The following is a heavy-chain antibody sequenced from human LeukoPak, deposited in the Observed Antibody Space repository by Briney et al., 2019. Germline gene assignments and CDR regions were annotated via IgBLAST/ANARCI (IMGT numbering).Heavy chain of an antibody. J-gene: IGHJ4*02. D-gene: IGHD5-12*01. Sequence: PGGSLRLSCAASGFTFSSYSMNWVRQAPGKGLEWVSSISSGTSYIYYADSVKGRFTISRDNAKNSLYLQMNSLRAEDTAVYYCARAEGIVATGDYWGQGTLVTVSS. CDR1: GFTFSSYS. CDR3: ARAEGIVATGDY. V-gene: IGHV3-21*01. CDR2: ISSGTSYI.